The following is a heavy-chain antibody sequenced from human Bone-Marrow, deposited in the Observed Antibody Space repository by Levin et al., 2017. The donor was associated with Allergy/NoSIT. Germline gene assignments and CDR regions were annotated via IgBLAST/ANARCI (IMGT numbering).Heavy chain of an antibody. CDR1: GILFSSYD. CDR3: ASWAMYHYDRGACDYFYYAMDV. V-gene: IGHV3-21*01. D-gene: IGHD3-22*01. Sequence: PGESLKISCAASGILFSSYDMNWVRQAPGKGLEWVSSISAGGNYIYYADSVKGRFTISRDNAKNSLFLQMNSLRDEDTAVYYCASWAMYHYDRGACDYFYYAMDVWGQGTTVTVSS. CDR2: ISAGGNYI. J-gene: IGHJ6*02.